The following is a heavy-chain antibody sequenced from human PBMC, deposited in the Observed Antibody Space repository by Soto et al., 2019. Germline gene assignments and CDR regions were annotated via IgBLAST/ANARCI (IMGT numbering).Heavy chain of an antibody. CDR1: GDSISSGDYY. CDR2: IYYSGNT. Sequence: QVQLQESGPGLVKPSQTLSLTCSVSGDSISSGDYYWSWIRQHPGKGLEWIGYIYYSGNTYYNPSLTSRFTISIDTSKHQFSLKLNSVTAADTAVYYCARDGDDVLTGYEAWGQGTLVTVSS. CDR3: ARDGDDVLTGYEA. V-gene: IGHV4-31*03. D-gene: IGHD3-9*01. J-gene: IGHJ5*02.